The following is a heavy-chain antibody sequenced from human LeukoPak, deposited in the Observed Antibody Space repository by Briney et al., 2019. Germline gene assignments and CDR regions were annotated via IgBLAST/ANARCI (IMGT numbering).Heavy chain of an antibody. Sequence: GGSLRLSCAASGFTFDDYAMHWVRQAPGKGLVWVSRINSDGSSTSYADSVKGRFTIPRDNAKNTLYLQMNSLRAEDTAVYYCARANYDILTGYQYYFDYWGQGTLVTVSS. V-gene: IGHV3-74*01. D-gene: IGHD3-9*01. CDR2: INSDGSST. CDR1: GFTFDDYA. J-gene: IGHJ4*02. CDR3: ARANYDILTGYQYYFDY.